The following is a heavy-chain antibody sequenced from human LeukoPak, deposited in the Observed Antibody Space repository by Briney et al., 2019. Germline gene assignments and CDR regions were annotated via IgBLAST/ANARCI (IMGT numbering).Heavy chain of an antibody. Sequence: GGSLRLSCAASGVTFSSYSMNWVRQAPGKGLGWGSYISSSTSTMYYADSVKGRFTISRDNAKNSLYLQMNSLRAEDTAVYYCARGRGGSGFYAMDVWGQGTTVTVSS. CDR2: ISSSTSTM. D-gene: IGHD3-10*01. J-gene: IGHJ6*02. CDR1: GVTFSSYS. CDR3: ARGRGGSGFYAMDV. V-gene: IGHV3-48*04.